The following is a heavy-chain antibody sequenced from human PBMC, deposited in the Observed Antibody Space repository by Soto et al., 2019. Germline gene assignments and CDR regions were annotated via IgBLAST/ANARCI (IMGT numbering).Heavy chain of an antibody. D-gene: IGHD3-3*01. CDR2: IIPIFGTA. CDR1: RGTFSSYA. V-gene: IGHV1-69*05. Sequence: GCSLKVSCKGSRGTFSSYAISLLREAPGQGLEWMGGIIPIFGTANYAQKFQGRVTLTRNTSTNTAHLELSSLTSDDTAVYYCARERKFDFWRKGLYVWGQGTTVTVSS. J-gene: IGHJ6*02. CDR3: ARERKFDFWRKGLYV.